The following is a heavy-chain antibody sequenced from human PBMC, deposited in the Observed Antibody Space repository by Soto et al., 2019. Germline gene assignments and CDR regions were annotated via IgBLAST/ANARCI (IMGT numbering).Heavy chain of an antibody. J-gene: IGHJ4*02. D-gene: IGHD3-10*01. Sequence: GRSLRLSCAASGFTFSDYNMNWVRQAPGKGLEWVSSISGTSSYMNYADSVKGRFTISRDNAKNSLYLQMNSLRAEDTAVYDCARVAEDAAHEDGSGSYDYWGQGT. CDR1: GFTFSDYN. V-gene: IGHV3-21*01. CDR3: ARVAEDAAHEDGSGSYDY. CDR2: ISGTSSYM.